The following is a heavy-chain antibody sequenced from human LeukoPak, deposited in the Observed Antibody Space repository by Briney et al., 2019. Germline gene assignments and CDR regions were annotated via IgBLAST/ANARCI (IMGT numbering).Heavy chain of an antibody. CDR1: GDSISSGTYY. J-gene: IGHJ6*03. CDR2: IYPSGNT. CDR3: ARSYSSSSVLSYYYYYMDV. Sequence: PSQTLSLTCTVSGDSISSGTYYWTWIRQPAGKGLEWIGRIYPSGNTNYNPSLKGRVTISVDTSKNQFSLNLSSVTAADTAVYYCARSYSSSSVLSYYYYYMDVWGNGTTVTVSS. D-gene: IGHD6-13*01. V-gene: IGHV4-61*02.